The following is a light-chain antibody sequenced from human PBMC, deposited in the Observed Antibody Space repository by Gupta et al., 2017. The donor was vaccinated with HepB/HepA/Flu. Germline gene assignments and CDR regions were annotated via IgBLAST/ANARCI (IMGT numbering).Light chain of an antibody. CDR1: SSDVGGYNY. CDR3: SSYTTSSTWV. Sequence: PGQSITISCTGTSSDVGGYNYVSWYQQHPGKVPKLMIFDVSNRPSGVSNRFSGSKSGNTASLTISGLQGEDEADYYCSSYTTSSTWVFGGGTKVTVL. V-gene: IGLV2-14*03. CDR2: DVS. J-gene: IGLJ3*02.